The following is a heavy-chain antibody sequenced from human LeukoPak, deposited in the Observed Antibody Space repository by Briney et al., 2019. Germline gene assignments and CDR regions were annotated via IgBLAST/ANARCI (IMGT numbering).Heavy chain of an antibody. CDR2: KNPNSGNT. V-gene: IGHV1-8*01. CDR1: GYTFTSYD. CDR3: ARGRNSGSSRAMGY. J-gene: IGHJ4*02. D-gene: IGHD1-26*01. Sequence: ASVKVSCKASGYTFTSYDINWVRQATGQGLEWMGWKNPNSGNTGYAQKFQGRVTMTRNTSISTAYMELSSLRSEDTAVYYCARGRNSGSSRAMGYWGQGTLVTVSS.